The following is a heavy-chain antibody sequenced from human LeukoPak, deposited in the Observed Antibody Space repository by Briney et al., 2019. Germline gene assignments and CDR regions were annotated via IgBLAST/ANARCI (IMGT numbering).Heavy chain of an antibody. V-gene: IGHV4-59*01. J-gene: IGHJ5*02. CDR3: ARDRGPYDFWSGRRKYNWFDP. D-gene: IGHD3-3*01. CDR1: GGSISSYY. CDR2: IYYSGST. Sequence: PSETLSLTCTVSGGSISSYYWSWIRQPPGKGLEWLGYIYYSGSTNYNPSLKSRVTISVDTSKNQFSLKLSSVTAADTAVYYCARDRGPYDFWSGRRKYNWFDPWGQGTLVTVSS.